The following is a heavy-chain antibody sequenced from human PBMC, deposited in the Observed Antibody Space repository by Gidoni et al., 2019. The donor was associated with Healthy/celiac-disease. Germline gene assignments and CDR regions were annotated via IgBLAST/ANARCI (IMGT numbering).Heavy chain of an antibody. V-gene: IGHV4-4*02. CDR2: IYHSGGT. CDR3: ARLGQWPRSTFDY. D-gene: IGHD6-19*01. J-gene: IGHJ4*02. CDR1: VGSCSSSNW. Sequence: QVQLQESCPGLVKPSGTLSLTCAVSVGSCSSSNWWSWVRQPPGKGLECSGEIYHSGGTNYNPSLKSRVTISVDKSKNQFSLKLSSVTAADTAVYYCARLGQWPRSTFDYWGQGTLVTVSS.